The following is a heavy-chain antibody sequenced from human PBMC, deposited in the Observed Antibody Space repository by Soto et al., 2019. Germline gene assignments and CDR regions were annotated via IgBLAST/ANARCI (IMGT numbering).Heavy chain of an antibody. CDR2: TYYRSKWYN. Sequence: SQTLSLTCAISGASVSSKSAAWNWIRQSPSRGLEWLGRTYYRSKWYNDYAVSVKSRITINPDTSKNQFSLQLNSVTPEDTAVYYCARLESSAYYHAFDIWGQGTMVTVSS. J-gene: IGHJ3*02. D-gene: IGHD3-22*01. V-gene: IGHV6-1*01. CDR3: ARLESSAYYHAFDI. CDR1: GASVSSKSAA.